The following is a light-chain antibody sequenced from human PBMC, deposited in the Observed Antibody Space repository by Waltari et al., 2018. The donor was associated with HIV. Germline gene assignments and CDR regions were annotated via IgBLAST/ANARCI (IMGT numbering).Light chain of an antibody. Sequence: SYELTQPPSVSVSPGQTARINCSGDALPKQYAYWYQQKPGQAPVLVIYKDSERPSGIPGRFSGSSSGTTVTLTISGVQAEDEADYYCQSADSSGTYVFGTGTKVTVL. J-gene: IGLJ1*01. CDR2: KDS. CDR3: QSADSSGTYV. CDR1: ALPKQY. V-gene: IGLV3-25*03.